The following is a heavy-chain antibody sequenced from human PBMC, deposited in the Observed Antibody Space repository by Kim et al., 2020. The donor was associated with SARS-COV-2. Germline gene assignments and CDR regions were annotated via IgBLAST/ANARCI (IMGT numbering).Heavy chain of an antibody. J-gene: IGHJ3*02. Sequence: RVTISVDASKNQFSLKLSSVTAADTAVYYCARDLPYYDILTGYYIGAFDIWGQGTMVTVSS. CDR3: ARDLPYYDILTGYYIGAFDI. V-gene: IGHV4-59*01. D-gene: IGHD3-9*01.